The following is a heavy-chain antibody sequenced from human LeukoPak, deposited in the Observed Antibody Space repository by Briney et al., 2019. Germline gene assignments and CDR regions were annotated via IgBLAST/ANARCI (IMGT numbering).Heavy chain of an antibody. Sequence: AGGSQTLSCAASGFPFSSYAMHWVRQAPGKGLEYVSAISSNGGSTYYANSVKGRFTISRDNSKNTLYLQMGSLRAEDMAVYYCARDAGSGHFDYWGQGTLVTVSS. CDR3: ARDAGSGHFDY. V-gene: IGHV3-64*01. J-gene: IGHJ4*02. D-gene: IGHD1-14*01. CDR1: GFPFSSYA. CDR2: ISSNGGST.